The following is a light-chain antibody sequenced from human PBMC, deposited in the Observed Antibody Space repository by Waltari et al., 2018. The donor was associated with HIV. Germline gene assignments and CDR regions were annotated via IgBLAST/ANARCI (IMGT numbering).Light chain of an antibody. CDR3: AAWDDSLNGLL. V-gene: IGLV1-44*01. Sequence: QSVLTQPPSASGTPGQGVTISCSGSSSNIGSNAVTWYRQPPGTAPKVLIYSNNQRPSGVPDRFSGSKSGTSASLAISGLQSEDDADYYCAAWDDSLNGLLFGGGTKLTVL. CDR2: SNN. J-gene: IGLJ2*01. CDR1: SSNIGSNA.